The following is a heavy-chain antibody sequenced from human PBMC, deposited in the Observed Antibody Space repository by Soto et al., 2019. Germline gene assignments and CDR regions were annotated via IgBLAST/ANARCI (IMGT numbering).Heavy chain of an antibody. CDR1: GFTFSSYS. Sequence: EVQLVESGGGLVKPGGSLRLSCAASGFTFSSYSMNWVRQAPGKGLEWVSSISSSSSYIYYADSVKGRFTISRDHAKNALYLQMNSLGAEYTAVYYCARAGGILEWLLYKGDHAHYYYYGMDVWGQGTTVTVSS. V-gene: IGHV3-21*01. D-gene: IGHD3-3*01. CDR3: ARAGGILEWLLYKGDHAHYYYYGMDV. CDR2: ISSSSSYI. J-gene: IGHJ6*02.